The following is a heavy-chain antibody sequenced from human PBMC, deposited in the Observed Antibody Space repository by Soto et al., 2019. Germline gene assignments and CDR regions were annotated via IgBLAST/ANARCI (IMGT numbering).Heavy chain of an antibody. D-gene: IGHD7-27*01. CDR2: THYSGST. Sequence: SETLSLTCTVSGGSISSYYWSWIRQPPGKGLEWIGYTHYSGSTNYNPSLKSRVTISVDRSKNQLSLKLSSVTAADTAVYYCARGPSGDKVHYWGQGALVTVSS. CDR3: ARGPSGDKVHY. CDR1: GGSISSYY. V-gene: IGHV4-59*12. J-gene: IGHJ4*02.